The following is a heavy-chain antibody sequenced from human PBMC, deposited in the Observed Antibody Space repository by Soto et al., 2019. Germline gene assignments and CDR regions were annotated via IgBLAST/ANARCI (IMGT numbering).Heavy chain of an antibody. CDR2: IYYSGNT. J-gene: IGHJ4*02. D-gene: IGHD6-6*01. CDR1: SASLSSSTYY. Sequence: SETLSLTCSVSSASLSSSTYYWSWIRQPPGRGPEWIGSIYYSGNTYYKPSLRSRVSISIDTSRNQFSLKLTSVTAADTGVYYCASSSPFHYWGPGILVT. CDR3: ASSSPFHY. V-gene: IGHV4-39*01.